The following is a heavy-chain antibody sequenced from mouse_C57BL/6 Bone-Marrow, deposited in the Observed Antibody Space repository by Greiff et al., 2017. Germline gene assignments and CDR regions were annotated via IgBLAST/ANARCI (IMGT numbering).Heavy chain of an antibody. Sequence: QVQLQQPGAELVRPGSSVKLSCKASGYTFTSYWMHWVKQRPIQGLEWIGNIDPSDSETHYNQKFKDKATLTVDKSSSTAYMQLSSLTSEDSAVYYCARFGNYYGSSSFDYWGQGTTLTVSS. V-gene: IGHV1-52*01. CDR1: GYTFTSYW. CDR3: ARFGNYYGSSSFDY. D-gene: IGHD1-1*01. J-gene: IGHJ2*01. CDR2: IDPSDSET.